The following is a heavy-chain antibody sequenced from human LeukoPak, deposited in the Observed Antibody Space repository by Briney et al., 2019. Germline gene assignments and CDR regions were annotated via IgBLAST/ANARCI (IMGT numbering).Heavy chain of an antibody. V-gene: IGHV3-48*03. CDR3: AREWFKTHDY. Sequence: GGSLRLSCAASAFTFSSYEMNWVRQAPGKGLEWVSYIGSSGSTKHYADSVKGRFTISRDNAKNSLYPQMNSLRAEDTAVYYCAREWFKTHDYWGQGTLVTVSS. J-gene: IGHJ4*02. CDR1: AFTFSSYE. D-gene: IGHD3-10*01. CDR2: IGSSGSTK.